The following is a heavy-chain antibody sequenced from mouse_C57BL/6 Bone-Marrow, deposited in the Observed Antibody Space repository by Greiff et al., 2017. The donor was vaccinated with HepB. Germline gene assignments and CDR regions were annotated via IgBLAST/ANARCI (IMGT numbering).Heavy chain of an antibody. CDR3: ARNYYSNSFAY. D-gene: IGHD2-5*01. V-gene: IGHV1-64*01. CDR2: IHPNSGST. Sequence: QVQLKQPGAELVKPGASVKLSCKASGYTFTSYWMHWVKQRPGQGLEWIGMIHPNSGSTNYNEKFKSKATLTVDKSSSTAYMQLSSLTSEDSAVYYCARNYYSNSFAYWGQGTLVTVSA. J-gene: IGHJ3*01. CDR1: GYTFTSYW.